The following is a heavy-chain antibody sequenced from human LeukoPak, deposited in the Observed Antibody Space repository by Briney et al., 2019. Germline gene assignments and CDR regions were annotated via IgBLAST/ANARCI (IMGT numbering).Heavy chain of an antibody. D-gene: IGHD3-10*01. V-gene: IGHV4-39*01. CDR3: ASEPYGSGSFLGAFDI. J-gene: IGHJ3*02. CDR1: DDSIRSSAYY. Sequence: SETLSLTCAVSDDSIRSSAYYWGWIRQPPGKGLEWIGSIYYSGSTYYNPSLKSRVTISVDTSKNQFSLKLSSVTAADTAVYYCASEPYGSGSFLGAFDIWGQGTMVTVSS. CDR2: IYYSGST.